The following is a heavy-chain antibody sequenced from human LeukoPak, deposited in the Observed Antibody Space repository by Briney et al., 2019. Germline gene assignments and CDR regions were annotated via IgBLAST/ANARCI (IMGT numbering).Heavy chain of an antibody. Sequence: PGGSLRLSCAASGFTFSSYAMSWVRQAPGKGLEWVSAISGSGGSTYYADSVKGRFTISRDNSKNTLYLQMNSLRAEDTAVYYCTKGWGRNSGSYPHAFDIWGQGTMVTVSS. CDR1: GFTFSSYA. D-gene: IGHD1-26*01. CDR3: TKGWGRNSGSYPHAFDI. CDR2: ISGSGGST. J-gene: IGHJ3*02. V-gene: IGHV3-23*01.